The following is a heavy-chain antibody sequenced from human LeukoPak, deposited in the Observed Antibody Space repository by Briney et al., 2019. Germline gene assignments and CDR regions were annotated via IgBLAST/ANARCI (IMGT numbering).Heavy chain of an antibody. CDR3: ARDRLPQWELPGRAFDY. CDR1: GGTFSSYA. V-gene: IGHV1-69*13. CDR2: IIPIFGTA. J-gene: IGHJ4*02. D-gene: IGHD1-26*01. Sequence: APVKVSCKASGGTFSSYAISWVRQAPGQGLEWMGGIIPIFGTANYAQKFQGRVTITADESTSTAYMELSSLRSEDTAVYYCARDRLPQWELPGRAFDYWGQGTLVTVSS.